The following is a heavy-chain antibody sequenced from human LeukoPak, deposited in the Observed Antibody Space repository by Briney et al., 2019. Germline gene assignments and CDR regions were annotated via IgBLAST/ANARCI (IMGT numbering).Heavy chain of an antibody. CDR1: GFTFSSYW. J-gene: IGHJ6*03. CDR2: IKQDGSEK. V-gene: IGHV3-7*01. Sequence: GGSLRLSCVASGFTFSSYWMSWVRQAPGKGLEWVANIKQDGSEKYYVDSVKGRFTISRDYAKSSLYLQTSSLRAEDTAVYYCARVMGRYYYYMDVWGKGTTVTVSS. CDR3: ARVMGRYYYYMDV. D-gene: IGHD2-15*01.